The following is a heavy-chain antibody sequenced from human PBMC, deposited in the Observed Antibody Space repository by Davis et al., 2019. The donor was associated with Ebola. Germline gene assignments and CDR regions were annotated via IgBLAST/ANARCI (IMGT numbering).Heavy chain of an antibody. CDR2: TYYTSKWFN. D-gene: IGHD3-16*01. CDR3: VRGWGRSGLDV. V-gene: IGHV6-1*01. Sequence: HSQTLSLTCAISGDSVSGSSGAWNWIRQSPSRGLEWLGRTYYTSKWFNDYAVSVKSRITINPDTSKNQLSLQLNFVTPEDTAVYYCVRGWGRSGLDVWGQGTTVTVSS. J-gene: IGHJ6*02. CDR1: GDSVSGSSGA.